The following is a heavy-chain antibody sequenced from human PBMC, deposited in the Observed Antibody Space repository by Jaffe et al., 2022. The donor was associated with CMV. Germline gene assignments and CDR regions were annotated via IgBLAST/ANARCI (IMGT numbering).Heavy chain of an antibody. J-gene: IGHJ2*01. D-gene: IGHD3-22*01. CDR1: GFSLSTSGMC. V-gene: IGHV2-70*15. CDR3: ARSGYYDSSGGCYWYFDL. Sequence: QVTLRESGPALVKPTQTLTLTCTFSGFSLSTSGMCVSWIRQPPGKALEWLARIDWDDDKYYSTSLKTRLTISKDTSKNQVVLTMTNMDPVDTATYYCARSGYYDSSGGCYWYFDLWGRGTLVTVSS. CDR2: IDWDDDK.